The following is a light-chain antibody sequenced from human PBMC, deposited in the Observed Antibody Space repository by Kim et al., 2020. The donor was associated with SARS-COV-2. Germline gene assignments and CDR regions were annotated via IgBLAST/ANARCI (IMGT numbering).Light chain of an antibody. CDR1: NIGSKS. V-gene: IGLV3-21*04. CDR3: QVWDSSSDHRV. CDR2: YDS. Sequence: AQGKTARITCGGNNIGSKSVHWYQQKPGQAPVLVIYYDSDRPSGIPERFSGYNSGNTATLTISRVEAGDEADYYCQVWDSSSDHRVFGGGTQLTVL. J-gene: IGLJ3*02.